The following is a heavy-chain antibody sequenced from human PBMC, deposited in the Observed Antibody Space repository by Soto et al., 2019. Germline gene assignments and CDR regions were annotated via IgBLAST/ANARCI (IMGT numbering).Heavy chain of an antibody. D-gene: IGHD2-15*01. CDR1: GGSLSSYY. Sequence: PSETLSLTCTVSGGSLSSYYWSWIRQPPGKGLEWIGYIYYSGSTNYNPSLKSRVTISVDTSKNQFSLKLSSVTAADTAVYYCARNGGSWDYYYYYGMDVWGQGTTVTVSS. V-gene: IGHV4-59*08. J-gene: IGHJ6*02. CDR3: ARNGGSWDYYYYYGMDV. CDR2: IYYSGST.